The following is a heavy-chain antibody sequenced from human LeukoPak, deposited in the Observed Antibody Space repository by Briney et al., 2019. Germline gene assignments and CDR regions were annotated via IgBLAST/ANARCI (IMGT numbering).Heavy chain of an antibody. V-gene: IGHV4-59*01. CDR1: GGSISSYY. J-gene: IGHJ5*02. D-gene: IGHD2-15*01. Sequence: SETLSLTCTVSGGSISSYYWSWIRQPPGKGLEWIGYIDYSGSTDFNPSLKSRVTMSVDTSKNQFSLKLSSVTAADTAVYYCARGRGGGGTSNNWFDPWGQGTHVIVSS. CDR3: ARGRGGGGTSNNWFDP. CDR2: IDYSGST.